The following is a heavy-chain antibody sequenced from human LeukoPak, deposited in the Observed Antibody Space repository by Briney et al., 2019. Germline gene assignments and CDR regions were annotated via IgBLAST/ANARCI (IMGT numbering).Heavy chain of an antibody. Sequence: SETLSLTCTVSGGSISSYYWSWIRQPPGKGLEWIGYIYYSGSTNYNPSLKSRVTISVDTSKNQFSLKLSSVTAADTAVYYCARGITDDFWSGYYYPEYFDYWGQGTLVTVSS. V-gene: IGHV4-59*01. CDR1: GGSISSYY. J-gene: IGHJ4*02. CDR3: ARGITDDFWSGYYYPEYFDY. D-gene: IGHD3-3*01. CDR2: IYYSGST.